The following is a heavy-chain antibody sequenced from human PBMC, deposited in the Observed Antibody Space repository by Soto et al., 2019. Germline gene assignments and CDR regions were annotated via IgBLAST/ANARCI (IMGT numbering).Heavy chain of an antibody. J-gene: IGHJ6*02. Sequence: WGSLRLSCSASGFTFISYAIHLVRQAPGKGLEYVSAISSNGGSTYYADPVKGRFTISRDNSKNTLYLQMSSLRAEDTAVYYCVKEVTTTGGMDVWGQGTTVTVSS. CDR1: GFTFISYA. V-gene: IGHV3-64D*06. D-gene: IGHD5-18*01. CDR2: ISSNGGST. CDR3: VKEVTTTGGMDV.